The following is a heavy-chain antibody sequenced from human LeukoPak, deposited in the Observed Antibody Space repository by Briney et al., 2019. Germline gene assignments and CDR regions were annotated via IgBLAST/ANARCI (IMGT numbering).Heavy chain of an antibody. CDR1: GGSINSYY. V-gene: IGHV4-59*12. J-gene: IGHJ4*02. CDR2: IHYTGST. Sequence: SETLSLTGTVSGGSINSYYWGWIRQPPGKGLEWIGYIHYTGSTNYNPSLKSRVTISVDTSKNQFSLNLSSVTAADTAVYYCARGTGYSIGCPDYWGKGTLVTVSS. CDR3: ARGTGYSIGCPDY. D-gene: IGHD6-19*01.